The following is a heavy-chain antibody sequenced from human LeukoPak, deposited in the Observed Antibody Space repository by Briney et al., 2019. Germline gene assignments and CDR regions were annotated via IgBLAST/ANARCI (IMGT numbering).Heavy chain of an antibody. CDR3: ATYDY. CDR1: AFSVRNNY. Sequence: GGSLRLSWAASAFSVRNNYMNWVCQAPGKGLEWVANIKQDGSEKYYVDFVKGRFTISRDNAKNSLYLQMNSLRAEDTGVYYCATYDYWGQGTLVTVSS. CDR2: IKQDGSEK. V-gene: IGHV3-7*01. J-gene: IGHJ4*02.